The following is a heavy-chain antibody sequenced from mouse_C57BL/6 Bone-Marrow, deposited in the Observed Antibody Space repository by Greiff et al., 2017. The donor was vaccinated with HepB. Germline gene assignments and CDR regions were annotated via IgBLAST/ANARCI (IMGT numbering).Heavy chain of an antibody. CDR3: AREGGLRRGGTVDY. V-gene: IGHV1-76*01. J-gene: IGHJ2*01. CDR1: GYTFTDYY. Sequence: LVESGAELVRPGASVKLSCKASGYTFTDYYINWVKQRPGQGLEWIARIYPGSGNTYYNEKFKGKATLTAEKSSSTAYMQLSSLTSEDSAVYFCAREGGLRRGGTVDYWGQGTTLTVSS. D-gene: IGHD2-2*01. CDR2: IYPGSGNT.